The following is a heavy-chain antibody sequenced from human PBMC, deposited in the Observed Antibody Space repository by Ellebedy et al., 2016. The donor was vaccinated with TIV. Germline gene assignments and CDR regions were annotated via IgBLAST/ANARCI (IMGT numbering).Heavy chain of an antibody. J-gene: IGHJ3*02. V-gene: IGHV4-34*01. CDR2: IYHSGST. CDR3: ARYCSGDCFGAFDI. CDR1: GESLTGYY. Sequence: SQTLSLTXXVYGESLTGYYWSWIRPPPGKGLEWIGEIYHSGSTIYNPSLKSRVTISLDTSKNQFSLKLSSVPAADTAVYYCARYCSGDCFGAFDIWGQGTMVTVSS. D-gene: IGHD2-21*02.